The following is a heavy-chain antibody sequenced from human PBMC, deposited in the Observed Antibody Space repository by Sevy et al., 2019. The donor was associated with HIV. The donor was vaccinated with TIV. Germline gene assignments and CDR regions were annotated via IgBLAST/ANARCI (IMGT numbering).Heavy chain of an antibody. Sequence: ASVEVSCKASGYTFSDYYIHWVRQAPGQGLEWMGWINPNSGGTNYAQKFQGRVTMTRDTSITTAYMELSRMRSDDTAVYYCARQSAYHFYGMDVWGQGTTVTVSS. J-gene: IGHJ6*02. V-gene: IGHV1-2*02. CDR2: INPNSGGT. D-gene: IGHD3-16*01. CDR1: GYTFSDYY. CDR3: ARQSAYHFYGMDV.